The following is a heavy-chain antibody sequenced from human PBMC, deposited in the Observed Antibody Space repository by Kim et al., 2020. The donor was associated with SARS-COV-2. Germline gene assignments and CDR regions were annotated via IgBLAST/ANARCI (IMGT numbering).Heavy chain of an antibody. CDR3: AKALTPNPTMTNPRYYYFGLDV. V-gene: IGHV3-23*01. J-gene: IGHJ6*02. CDR2: ISGSGGGT. D-gene: IGHD4-17*01. CDR1: GFTFSNYA. Sequence: GGSLRLSCAASGFTFSNYAMNWVRQAPGKGLEWVSGISGSGGGTYFADSVKGRFAISRDNSKNTLYLQMNSLRAEDTAVYYCAKALTPNPTMTNPRYYYFGLDVWGQGTTVTVSS.